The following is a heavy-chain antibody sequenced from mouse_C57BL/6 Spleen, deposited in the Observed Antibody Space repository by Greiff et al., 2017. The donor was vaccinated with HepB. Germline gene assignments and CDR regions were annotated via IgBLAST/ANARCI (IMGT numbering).Heavy chain of an antibody. J-gene: IGHJ2*01. D-gene: IGHD1-1*01. Sequence: QVQLQQPGAELVKPGASVKLSCKASGYTFTSYWMHWVKQRPGQGLEWIGMIHPNSGSTNYNEKFKSKATLTVDKSSSTAYMQLSSLTSEDSAVYYCARHYTTVVALDYWGQGTTLTVSS. CDR1: GYTFTSYW. V-gene: IGHV1-64*01. CDR3: ARHYTTVVALDY. CDR2: IHPNSGST.